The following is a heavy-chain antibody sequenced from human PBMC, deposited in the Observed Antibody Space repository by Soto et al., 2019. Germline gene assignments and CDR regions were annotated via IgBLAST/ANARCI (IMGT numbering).Heavy chain of an antibody. V-gene: IGHV3-23*01. Sequence: EVKLLESGGGLVQPGESLRLSCAASGFTFSTYSMSWVRQAPGKGLEWVAHITASEGTTYYADSVKGRFTISRDTSRNTLYPQMNSLGAEDTALYYCAKCMQAYWNYDAHHVWGQGTMVTVSS. CDR1: GFTFSTYS. CDR2: ITASEGTT. D-gene: IGHD1-7*01. J-gene: IGHJ3*01. CDR3: AKCMQAYWNYDAHHV.